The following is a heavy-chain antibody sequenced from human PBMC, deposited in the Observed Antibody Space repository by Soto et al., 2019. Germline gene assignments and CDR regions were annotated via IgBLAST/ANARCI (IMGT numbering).Heavy chain of an antibody. CDR3: ARENGDYHFDY. J-gene: IGHJ4*02. Sequence: TLSLTGSVSGGSISSGGYSGSWIRQPPGKGLEWIGYIYHSGITYYNPSLKSRVTISVDRSKNQFSLKLSSVTAEDTAVYYCARENGDYHFDYWGQGTLVTVYS. D-gene: IGHD4-17*01. V-gene: IGHV4-30-2*01. CDR2: IYHSGIT. CDR1: GGSISSGGYS.